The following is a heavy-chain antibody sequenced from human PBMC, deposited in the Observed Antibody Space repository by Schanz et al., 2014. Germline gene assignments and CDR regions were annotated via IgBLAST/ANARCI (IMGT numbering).Heavy chain of an antibody. J-gene: IGHJ4*02. D-gene: IGHD3-22*01. V-gene: IGHV3-23*04. CDR3: AKDGRLPYYGTGSDFDY. CDR1: GFTFSSYS. Sequence: EVQLEESGGGLVQPGGSLRLSCSASGFTFSSYSMYWVRQAPGKGLEWVSRMIGSGSSVFYADSVKGRFTISRDNLKNTVYLQMNSLRAGDTAVYYCAKDGRLPYYGTGSDFDYWGQGTLVAVSS. CDR2: MIGSGSSV.